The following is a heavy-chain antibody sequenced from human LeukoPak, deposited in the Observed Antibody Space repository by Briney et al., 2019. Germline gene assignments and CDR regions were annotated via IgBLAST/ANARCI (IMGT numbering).Heavy chain of an antibody. CDR3: ARGRAGIEMATIADC. Sequence: SVKVSCKASGGTFNNYAISWVRQAPGQGPEWMGRIIPILGITDYAQKFLGRATITADKSTSTAYMDLISLRSDDTAVYYCARGRAGIEMATIADCWGQGTLVTVSS. V-gene: IGHV1-69*04. D-gene: IGHD5-24*01. CDR2: IIPILGIT. J-gene: IGHJ4*02. CDR1: GGTFNNYA.